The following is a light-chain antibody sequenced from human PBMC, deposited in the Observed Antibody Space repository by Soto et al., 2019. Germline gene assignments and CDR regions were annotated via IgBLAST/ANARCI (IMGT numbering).Light chain of an antibody. J-gene: IGKJ5*01. CDR2: AAS. CDR3: QNYKSALRIT. V-gene: IGKV1-27*01. Sequence: DIKMTHSPSSLSASVGDRVTITCRASQGITNYLAWYQRKPGKVPKLLIYAASTLQSGVPSRFSGSGSGTDFTLTISSLQPEDVATYYCQNYKSALRITFGQGTRLEIK. CDR1: QGITNY.